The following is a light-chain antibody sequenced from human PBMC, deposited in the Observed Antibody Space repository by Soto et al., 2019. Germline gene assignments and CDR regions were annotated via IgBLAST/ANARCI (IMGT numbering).Light chain of an antibody. J-gene: IGKJ1*01. CDR3: QQRYRWPET. Sequence: EIVLTQSPGTLSLSPGERATLSCRASQIVTNFLAWYQQKPGQSPSLLIYNASHRATGIPASFSGSGSGTEFTLTISSLEPEDFAVYYCQQRYRWPETFGQGTKVEIK. CDR1: QIVTNF. CDR2: NAS. V-gene: IGKV3-11*01.